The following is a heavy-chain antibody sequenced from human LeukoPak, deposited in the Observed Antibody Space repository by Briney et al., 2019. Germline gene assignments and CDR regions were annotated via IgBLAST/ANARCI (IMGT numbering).Heavy chain of an antibody. V-gene: IGHV1-2*02. J-gene: IGHJ3*02. D-gene: IGHD3-10*01. CDR2: INPNSGGT. CDR3: AIWELLWFGETDAFDI. Sequence: ASVKVSCKASGYTFTGYYMHWVRQAPGQGLEWMGWINPNSGGTNYAQKFQGRVTMTRDTSISTAYMELSRLRSDDTAVYYCAIWELLWFGETDAFDIWGQGTMVTVSS. CDR1: GYTFTGYY.